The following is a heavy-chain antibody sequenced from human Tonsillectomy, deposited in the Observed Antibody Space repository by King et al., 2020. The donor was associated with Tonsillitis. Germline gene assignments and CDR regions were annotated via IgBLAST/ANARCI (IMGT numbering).Heavy chain of an antibody. CDR3: AKDFGSGSYYYFYMDV. D-gene: IGHD3-10*01. V-gene: IGHV3-30*18. Sequence: VQLVESGGGVVQPGRSLRLSCAASGFTFSSYGMHWVRQAPGKGLEWVAVISSDGSKKYCADSVKGRFTISRDNSKNTVDLQMDSLRTEDTAVYYCAKDFGSGSYYYFYMDVWGKGTTVTVSS. CDR1: GFTFSSYG. CDR2: ISSDGSKK. J-gene: IGHJ6*03.